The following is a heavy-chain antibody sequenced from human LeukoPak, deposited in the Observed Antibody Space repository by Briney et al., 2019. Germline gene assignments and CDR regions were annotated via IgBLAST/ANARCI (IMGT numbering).Heavy chain of an antibody. J-gene: IGHJ4*02. CDR2: ISYDGSNK. CDR1: GFTFSSYA. V-gene: IGHV3-30-3*01. D-gene: IGHD1-1*01. Sequence: GGSLRLSCAASGFTFSSYAMHWVRQAPGKGLEWVAVISYDGSNKYYADSVKGRFTIYRDNSKNTLYLQMNSLRPEDTAVYYCAKGGSNNWSFDNWGQGTLVTVSS. CDR3: AKGGSNNWSFDN.